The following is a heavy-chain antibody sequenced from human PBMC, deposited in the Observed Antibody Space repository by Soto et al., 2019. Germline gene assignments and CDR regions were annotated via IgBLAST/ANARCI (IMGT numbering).Heavy chain of an antibody. CDR2: ISAYNGNT. D-gene: IGHD2-15*01. Sequence: QVQLVQSGAEVKKPGASVKVSCKASGYTFTSFGISWVRQAPGQGLEWMGWISAYNGNTNYAENLQGRVTMTTDTSTSTAYMERRSLRSEDTAVYYCARDHRGGTDAFDIWGQGTMVTVSS. V-gene: IGHV1-18*01. CDR3: ARDHRGGTDAFDI. CDR1: GYTFTSFG. J-gene: IGHJ3*02.